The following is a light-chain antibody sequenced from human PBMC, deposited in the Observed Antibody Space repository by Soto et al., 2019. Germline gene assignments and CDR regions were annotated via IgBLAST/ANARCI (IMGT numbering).Light chain of an antibody. J-gene: IGKJ5*01. CDR3: QQYGISPIT. Sequence: EIVLTQSPGTLSLSPGERATLSCRASQSVSSSYLAWYQQKPGQAPRLLIYGASSRATGIPDRFSGSGSGKDFTLIISRLVPEDFAVYYCQQYGISPITFGQGTRWRL. CDR1: QSVSSSY. CDR2: GAS. V-gene: IGKV3-20*01.